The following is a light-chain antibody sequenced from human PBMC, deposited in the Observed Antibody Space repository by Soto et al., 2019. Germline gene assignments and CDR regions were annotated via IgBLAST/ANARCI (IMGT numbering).Light chain of an antibody. CDR3: QQSHSPPWT. Sequence: DIQLTQSPSSLSASIGDRVTITCRASHSIVNYVSWYQQKPGKAPKLLIYLASSLQSGVPSRFGGSGSGTEFTLTISSLQRDDFATYYCQQSHSPPWTFGQGTRVE. V-gene: IGKV1-39*01. CDR2: LAS. CDR1: HSIVNY. J-gene: IGKJ1*01.